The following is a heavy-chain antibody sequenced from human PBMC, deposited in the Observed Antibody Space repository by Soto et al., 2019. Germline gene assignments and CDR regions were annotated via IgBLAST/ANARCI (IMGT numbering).Heavy chain of an antibody. Sequence: SETLSLTCTVSGDSISNFYWSWIRQPPGKGLEWIGYIHYSGSTNYNPALKSRVTISVDTSKNQFSLKLTSVTAADTAVYYCASGRWLQLPGYWGQGTLVTVSS. CDR3: ASGRWLQLPGY. J-gene: IGHJ4*02. CDR1: GDSISNFY. D-gene: IGHD5-12*01. V-gene: IGHV4-59*01. CDR2: IHYSGST.